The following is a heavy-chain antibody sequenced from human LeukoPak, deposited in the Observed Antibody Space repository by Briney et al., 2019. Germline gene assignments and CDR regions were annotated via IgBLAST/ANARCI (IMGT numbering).Heavy chain of an antibody. D-gene: IGHD3-22*01. Sequence: GGSLRLSCAASGFTFSSYWMSWVRQAPGKGLEWVANIKQDGSEKYYVDSVKGRFTISRDNAKNSLYLQMNSLRAEDTAVYYCARGPRYYDDSGFHYGVFDIWGQGTVVTVSS. CDR2: IKQDGSEK. CDR1: GFTFSSYW. J-gene: IGHJ3*02. V-gene: IGHV3-7*04. CDR3: ARGPRYYDDSGFHYGVFDI.